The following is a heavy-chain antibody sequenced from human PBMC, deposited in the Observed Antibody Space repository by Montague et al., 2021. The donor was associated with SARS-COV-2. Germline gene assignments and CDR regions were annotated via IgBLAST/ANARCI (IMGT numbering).Heavy chain of an antibody. CDR3: ARTSYRDSSGDNSHDY. D-gene: IGHD3-22*01. Sequence: SETLSLTCAVYGGSFSDSYWSWLRQTPGEGLLWFVEIIYSGGTTYNPSFKRRVTISVATSKNKFTLELSSVTVAGTAVEYCARTSYRDSSGDNSHDYWGQGILVTVSS. J-gene: IGHJ4*02. CDR1: GGSFSDSY. V-gene: IGHV4-34*12. CDR2: IIYSGGT.